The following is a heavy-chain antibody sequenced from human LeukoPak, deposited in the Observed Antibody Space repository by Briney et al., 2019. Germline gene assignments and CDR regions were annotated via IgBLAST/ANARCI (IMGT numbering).Heavy chain of an antibody. D-gene: IGHD3-10*01. CDR3: ARHATNIYGPFDY. V-gene: IGHV4-4*07. CDR2: IYTSGST. Sequence: PSETLSLTCTVSGGSISGYYWSWSRQSAGKGLEWIGRIYTSGSTNYNPSPKSRVIMSVDTSKNQLSLKLSSVTAADTAIYYCARHATNIYGPFDYWGQGTLVTVSS. J-gene: IGHJ4*02. CDR1: GGSISGYY.